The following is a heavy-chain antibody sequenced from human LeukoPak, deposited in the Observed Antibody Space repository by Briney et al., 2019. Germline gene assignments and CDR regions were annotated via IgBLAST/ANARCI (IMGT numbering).Heavy chain of an antibody. CDR1: GGSISSGGYY. J-gene: IGHJ6*02. CDR2: IYYSGST. Sequence: SETLSLTCTVSGGSISSGGYYWSWIRQHPGKGLEWIGYIYYSGSTYYNPSLKSRVTISVDTSKNQFSLKLSSVTAADTAVYYCAVPYGDFWSGYYPSYYYGMDVWGQGTTVTVSS. V-gene: IGHV4-31*03. D-gene: IGHD3-3*01. CDR3: AVPYGDFWSGYYPSYYYGMDV.